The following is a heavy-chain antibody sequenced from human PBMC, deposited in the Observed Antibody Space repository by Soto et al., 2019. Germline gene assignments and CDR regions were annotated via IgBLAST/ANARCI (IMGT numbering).Heavy chain of an antibody. Sequence: EVVLLESGGGLVQPGGALRLSCEVSGFAFSFYSMSWVRQAPGKGLEWVASISGNGGTTYYAASGKGRFTFSRDNSKNTLYLQMNNLRCEDTAVYYCAKDRGGFTNGWEFFDSWGQGTLVTVSS. CDR1: GFAFSFYS. CDR3: AKDRGGFTNGWEFFDS. D-gene: IGHD3-10*01. J-gene: IGHJ4*02. V-gene: IGHV3-23*01. CDR2: ISGNGGTT.